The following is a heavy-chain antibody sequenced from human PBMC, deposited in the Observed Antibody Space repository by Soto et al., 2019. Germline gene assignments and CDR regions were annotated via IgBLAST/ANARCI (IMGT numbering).Heavy chain of an antibody. J-gene: IGHJ6*03. CDR2: IYYSGST. CDR1: GGSISSYY. Sequence: SETLSLTCTVSGGSISSYYWSWIRQPPGKGLEWIGYIYYSGSTNYNPSLKSRVTISVDTSKNQFSLKLSSVTAADTAVYYCARPSAGTEDYMDVWGKGTTVTVSS. V-gene: IGHV4-59*08. D-gene: IGHD6-13*01. CDR3: ARPSAGTEDYMDV.